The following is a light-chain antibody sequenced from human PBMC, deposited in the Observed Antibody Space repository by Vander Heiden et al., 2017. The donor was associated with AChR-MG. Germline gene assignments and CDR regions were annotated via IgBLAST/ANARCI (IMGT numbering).Light chain of an antibody. CDR2: EVS. CDR1: SSDVGGYNY. CDR3: SSYKSSSTLGV. Sequence: SALTQPASVSASPGPSITISCTGTSSDVGGYNYVSWYQQHPGKAPKLMIYEVSNRPSGVSSRFSGSKSGNTASLAISGLQAEDEADYYCSSYKSSSTLGVFGGGTKLTVL. J-gene: IGLJ2*01. V-gene: IGLV2-14*01.